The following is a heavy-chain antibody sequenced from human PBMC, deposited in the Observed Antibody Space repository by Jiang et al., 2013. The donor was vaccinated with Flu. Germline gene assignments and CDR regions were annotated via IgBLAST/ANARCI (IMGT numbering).Heavy chain of an antibody. D-gene: IGHD1-7*01. CDR3: ARDYGRVTGTIPLGMHHYYYYGMDV. CDR2: ISYDGSNK. CDR1: GFTFSSYA. V-gene: IGHV3-30*04. Sequence: AASGFTFSSYAMHWVRQAPGKGLEWVAVISYDGSNKYYADSVKGRFTISRDNSKNTLYLQMNSLRAEDTAVYYCARDYGRVTGTIPLGMHHYYYYGMDVWGQGTTVTVSS. J-gene: IGHJ6*02.